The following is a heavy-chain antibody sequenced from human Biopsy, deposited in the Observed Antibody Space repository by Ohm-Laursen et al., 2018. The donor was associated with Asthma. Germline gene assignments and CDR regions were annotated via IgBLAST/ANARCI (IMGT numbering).Heavy chain of an antibody. CDR3: ARAVDYSHYYGIDV. Sequence: PSQTLSLTCTVSGDSISSPAYYWSWVRQHPGKGLEWIGYISYSGTTFYHPSLMSRLIISLDTSKNQFSLKLSSVTAADTAVYFCARAVDYSHYYGIDVWGQGTTVTVS. V-gene: IGHV4-31*03. D-gene: IGHD3-10*01. CDR1: GDSISSPAYY. J-gene: IGHJ6*02. CDR2: ISYSGTT.